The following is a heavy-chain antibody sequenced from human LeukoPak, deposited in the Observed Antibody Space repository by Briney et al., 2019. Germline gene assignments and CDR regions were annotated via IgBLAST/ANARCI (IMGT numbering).Heavy chain of an antibody. CDR1: GGSISDYY. CDR2: IYYSGST. Sequence: SETLSLTCTVSGGSISDYYWSWIRQPPGKGLEWIGYIYYSGSTNYNPSLKSRVTISVDTSKNQFSLKLSSVTAADTAVYYCARVVVGAENAFDIWGQGTMVTVSS. D-gene: IGHD1-26*01. CDR3: ARVVVGAENAFDI. J-gene: IGHJ3*02. V-gene: IGHV4-59*01.